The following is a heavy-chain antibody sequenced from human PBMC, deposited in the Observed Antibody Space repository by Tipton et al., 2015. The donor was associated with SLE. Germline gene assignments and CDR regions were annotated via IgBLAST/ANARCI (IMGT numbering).Heavy chain of an antibody. CDR1: GFSFSSYV. V-gene: IGHV3-23*01. Sequence: SLRLSCAASGFSFSSYVMNWVRQAPGKGLEWVSTITGSGGSTYDADSVKGRFTISRDNSKNTVYLRMNSLRSEDTAVYYCAKDLRSSGWFYYFDYWGHGTLVTVSS. D-gene: IGHD6-19*01. J-gene: IGHJ4*01. CDR3: AKDLRSSGWFYYFDY. CDR2: ITGSGGST.